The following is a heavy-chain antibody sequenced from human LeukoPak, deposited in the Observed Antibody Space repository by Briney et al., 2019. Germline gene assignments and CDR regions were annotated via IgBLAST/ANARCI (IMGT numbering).Heavy chain of an antibody. CDR2: INPNSGGT. V-gene: IGHV1-2*02. CDR1: GYTFTSYG. J-gene: IGHJ5*02. D-gene: IGHD2-15*01. CDR3: ASPLGYCSGGSCWP. Sequence: GASVKVSCKASGYTFTSYGISWVRQAPGQGLEWMGWINPNSGGTNYAQKFQGRVTMTRDTSISTAYMELSRLRSDDTAVYYCASPLGYCSGGSCWPWGQGTLVTVSS.